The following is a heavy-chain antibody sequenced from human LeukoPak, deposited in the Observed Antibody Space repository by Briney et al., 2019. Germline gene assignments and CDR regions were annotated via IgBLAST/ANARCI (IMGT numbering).Heavy chain of an antibody. CDR2: INPNSGDT. CDR3: ARGPYSSMTGYYIDA. Sequence: ASVKVSCKASGYTFTGYYMHWVRQAPGQGLEWMGWINPNSGDTTFAQDFQDRGSMTMYTSVSTAYMELSTLTSHDTAVYYCARGPYSSMTGYYIDAWGKGDTVTMSS. D-gene: IGHD6-13*01. V-gene: IGHV1-2*02. J-gene: IGHJ6*03. CDR1: GYTFTGYY.